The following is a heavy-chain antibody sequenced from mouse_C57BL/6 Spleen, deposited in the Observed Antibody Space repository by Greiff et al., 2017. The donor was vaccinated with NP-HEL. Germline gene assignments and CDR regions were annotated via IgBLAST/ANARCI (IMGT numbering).Heavy chain of an antibody. V-gene: IGHV2-2*01. CDR1: GFSLTSYG. Sequence: VMLVESGPGLVQPSQSLSITCTVSGFSLTSYGVHWVRQSPGKGLEWLGVIWSGGSTDYNAAFISRLSISKDNSKSQVFFKMNSLQADDTAIYYCASFYYDYDEGYYYAMDYWGQGTSVTVSS. CDR3: ASFYYDYDEGYYYAMDY. CDR2: IWSGGST. J-gene: IGHJ4*01. D-gene: IGHD2-4*01.